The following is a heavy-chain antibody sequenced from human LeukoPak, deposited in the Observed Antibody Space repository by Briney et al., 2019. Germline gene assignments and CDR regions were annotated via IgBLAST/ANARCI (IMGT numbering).Heavy chain of an antibody. CDR1: GGTFSSYA. V-gene: IGHV1-69*01. Sequence: ASVKVSCKASGGTFSSYAISWVRQAPGQGLEWMGGIIPIFGTANYAQKFQGRVTITADESTSTAYMELSSLRSDDTAVYYCARDFQGSPISYWGQGTLVTVSS. D-gene: IGHD3-10*01. J-gene: IGHJ4*02. CDR3: ARDFQGSPISY. CDR2: IIPIFGTA.